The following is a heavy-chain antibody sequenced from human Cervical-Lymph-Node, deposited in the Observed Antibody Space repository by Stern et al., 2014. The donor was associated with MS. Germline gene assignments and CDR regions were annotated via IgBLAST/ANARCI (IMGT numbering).Heavy chain of an antibody. Sequence: EVQLVESGAEVKKPGESLKISCQGSGYSFTTYWIGWVRQMPGKGLEWMGIIYPGYSATRYSPSFQGQVTISVDKSISTAFLQWSSLKASDTAMYYCARLCQQPREYYFDYWGQGTLVTVSS. CDR2: IYPGYSAT. V-gene: IGHV5-51*01. D-gene: IGHD6-13*01. CDR3: ARLCQQPREYYFDY. CDR1: GYSFTTYW. J-gene: IGHJ4*02.